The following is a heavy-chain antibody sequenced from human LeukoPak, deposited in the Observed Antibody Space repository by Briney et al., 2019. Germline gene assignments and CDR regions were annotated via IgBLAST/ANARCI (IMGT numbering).Heavy chain of an antibody. CDR1: GFTFSIYW. V-gene: IGHV3-74*01. CDR2: INSDGSST. J-gene: IGHJ4*02. CDR3: ASLDY. Sequence: GALRLSCAASGFTFSIYWVHWVRQAPGKGLVWVSSINSDGSSTSYADSVKGRFTISRDNAKNTLYLQMNTLRAEDTAVYYCASLDYWGQGTPVTVSS.